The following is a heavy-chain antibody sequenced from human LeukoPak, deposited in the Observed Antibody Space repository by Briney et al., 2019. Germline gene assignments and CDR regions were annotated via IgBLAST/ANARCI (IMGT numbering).Heavy chain of an antibody. CDR3: ARDLLGSPTGYSSGAWDY. D-gene: IGHD3-9*01. V-gene: IGHV1-69*13. CDR1: GGTFSNYA. J-gene: IGHJ4*02. Sequence: SVKVSCKASGGTFSNYAISWVRQAPGQGLEWMGGIIPIFDTADYAQNFQGRLTITADESTSTAYMELSSLRAEDTAMYYCARDLLGSPTGYSSGAWDYWGQGTLVTVSS. CDR2: IIPIFDTA.